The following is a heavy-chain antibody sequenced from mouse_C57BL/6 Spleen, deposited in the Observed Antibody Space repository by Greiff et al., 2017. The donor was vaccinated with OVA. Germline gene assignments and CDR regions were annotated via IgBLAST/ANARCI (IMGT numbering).Heavy chain of an antibody. Sequence: EVQLQQSGAELVRPGASVKLSCTASGFNIKDDYMHWVKQRPEQGLEWIGWIDPENGDTEYASKFQGKATITADTSSNPAYLQLSSLTSEDTAVYYCTSHYYGSRGPLWGQGTTLTVSS. CDR2: IDPENGDT. D-gene: IGHD1-1*01. CDR1: GFNIKDDY. CDR3: TSHYYGSRGPL. V-gene: IGHV14-4*01. J-gene: IGHJ2*01.